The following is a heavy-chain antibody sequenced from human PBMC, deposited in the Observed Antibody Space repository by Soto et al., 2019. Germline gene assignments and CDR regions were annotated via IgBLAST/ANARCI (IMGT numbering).Heavy chain of an antibody. J-gene: IGHJ4*02. CDR1: GYTSTNYG. CDR3: ANDIIVIPGAKCLEY. Sequence: ASVTVSCKASGYTSTNYGMHWVRQAPGQRLEWMGWINAGSGNTKSSQKFQGRITITRDTSASTVYTELSSLRSEHTAMYYCANDIIVIPGAKCLEYWGQGDMVNVSS. V-gene: IGHV1-3*01. D-gene: IGHD2-2*01. CDR2: INAGSGNT.